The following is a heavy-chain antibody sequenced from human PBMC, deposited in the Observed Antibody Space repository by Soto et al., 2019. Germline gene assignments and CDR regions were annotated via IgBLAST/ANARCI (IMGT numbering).Heavy chain of an antibody. Sequence: GGSLRLSCAASGFTFSSYWMHWVRQAPGKGLVWVSRINSDGSSTSYADSVKGRFTISRDNAKNTLYLQMNSLRAEDTAVYYCARGPPLYNWNDYWFDPWGQGTLVTVSS. CDR1: GFTFSSYW. V-gene: IGHV3-74*01. CDR2: INSDGSST. CDR3: ARGPPLYNWNDYWFDP. J-gene: IGHJ5*02. D-gene: IGHD1-20*01.